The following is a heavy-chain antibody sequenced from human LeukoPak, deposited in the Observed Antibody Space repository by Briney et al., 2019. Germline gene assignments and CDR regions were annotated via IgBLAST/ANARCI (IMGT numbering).Heavy chain of an antibody. CDR2: ISYSGVS. CDR3: ARLPEGGYATSLGWLDP. J-gene: IGHJ5*02. V-gene: IGHV4-61*05. D-gene: IGHD5-24*01. Sequence: SETLSLTCTVSGGSISSSTFYWIWIRQTPGKGLEWIGYISYSGVSTYNPSLRSRVTISADTSKNQLSLNLSSVTAADTAVYFCARLPEGGYATSLGWLDPWGQGTRVTVSS. CDR1: GGSISSSTFY.